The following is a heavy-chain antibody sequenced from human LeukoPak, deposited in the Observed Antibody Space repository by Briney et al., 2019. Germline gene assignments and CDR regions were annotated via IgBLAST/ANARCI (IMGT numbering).Heavy chain of an antibody. CDR3: AKKRDAFDI. V-gene: IGHV3-23*01. D-gene: IGHD5-24*01. CDR1: GFTFSSYA. Sequence: GSXRLXCXASGFTFSSYAMGWVRQAPGKRPEWVSSLTDSGGTTYYVDSVKGRFTISRDNSKNTLYLHMNSLRAEDTAMYYCAKKRDAFDIWGQGTVVAVSS. J-gene: IGHJ3*02. CDR2: LTDSGGTT.